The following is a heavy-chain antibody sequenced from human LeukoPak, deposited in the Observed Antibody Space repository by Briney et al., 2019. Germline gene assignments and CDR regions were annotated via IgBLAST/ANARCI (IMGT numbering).Heavy chain of an antibody. V-gene: IGHV7-4-1*02. CDR1: GYTFTSNA. CDR3: ARAFQPLGGLSFPDS. CDR2: INTNTGDP. Sequence: ASVKVSCKASGYTFTSNALGWVRQAPGQGLEWMGWINTNTGDPTYAQDFTGRFVFSVDTSVSTAYLQISSLKAEDTAVYYCARAFQPLGGLSFPDSWGQGTLVTVSS. J-gene: IGHJ5*01. D-gene: IGHD3-16*02.